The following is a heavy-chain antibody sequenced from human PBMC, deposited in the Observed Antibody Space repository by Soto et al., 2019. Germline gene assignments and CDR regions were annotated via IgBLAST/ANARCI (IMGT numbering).Heavy chain of an antibody. V-gene: IGHV4-59*01. D-gene: IGHD6-19*01. CDR2: IYYSGST. CDR1: GGSISNYY. J-gene: IGHJ5*02. Sequence: SETLSLTCTVSGGSISNYYWSWIRQPPGKGLEWIGYIYYSGSTNYNPSLKSRVTMSVDTSKNQFSLKLSVAAADTAVYYCARSQWLVSQISAPWGQGTLVTVSS. CDR3: ARSQWLVSQISAP.